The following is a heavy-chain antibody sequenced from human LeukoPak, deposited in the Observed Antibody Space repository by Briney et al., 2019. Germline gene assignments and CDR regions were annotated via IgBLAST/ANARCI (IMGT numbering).Heavy chain of an antibody. Sequence: SETLSLTCTVSGYSISSGYYWGWIRQPPGKGLEWIGSIYHSGSTYYNPSLKSRVTISVDTSKNQFSLKLSSVTAADTAVYYCARLLQGWGSGLDYWGQGTLVTVSS. CDR2: IYHSGST. J-gene: IGHJ4*02. D-gene: IGHD6-19*01. CDR3: ARLLQGWGSGLDY. V-gene: IGHV4-38-2*02. CDR1: GYSISSGYY.